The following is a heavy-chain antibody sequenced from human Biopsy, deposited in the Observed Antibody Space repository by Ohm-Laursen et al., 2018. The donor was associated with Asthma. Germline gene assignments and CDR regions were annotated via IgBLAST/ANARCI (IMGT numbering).Heavy chain of an antibody. CDR3: ATLSWYASQY. CDR1: GFTFSHYN. Sequence: SLRLSCSASGFTFSHYNMNWVRQAPGKGLQWLAFIKPDGSQTYYADSVEGRFFISRDNSKNSLYLQMSSLRGEDTAIYYCATLSWYASQYWGQGTLVTVSS. J-gene: IGHJ4*02. CDR2: IKPDGSQT. D-gene: IGHD2-2*01. V-gene: IGHV3-7*01.